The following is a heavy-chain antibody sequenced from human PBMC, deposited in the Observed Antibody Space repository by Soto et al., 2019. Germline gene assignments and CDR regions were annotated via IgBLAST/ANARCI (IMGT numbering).Heavy chain of an antibody. CDR1: GFTFSAYD. D-gene: IGHD1-1*01. CDR3: ARLSTIWTYFDY. V-gene: IGHV3-13*01. J-gene: IGHJ4*02. CDR2: IGRAGDT. Sequence: EVQLAESGGKLIQPGGSLRLSCEASGFTFSAYDTHWVRQSPGKGLEWVSGIGRAGDTYYADSVRGRLTTSRDNAKKSVYLQMNSLRAGDTAVYYCARLSTIWTYFDYWGQGSLVTVSS.